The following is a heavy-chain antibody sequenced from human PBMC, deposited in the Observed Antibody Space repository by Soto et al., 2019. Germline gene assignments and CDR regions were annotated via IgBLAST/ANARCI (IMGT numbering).Heavy chain of an antibody. CDR3: ARDLVAAAGAVDY. Sequence: EVQLVESGGGLVQPGGSLRLSCAASGFTVSSNSMSWVRQAPGKGLEWVSVIYSGGSTYYADSVKGRFTISRDNSKNTLYLQMNSLRAEDTAVYYCARDLVAAAGAVDYWGQGTLVTVSS. J-gene: IGHJ4*02. CDR1: GFTVSSNS. CDR2: IYSGGST. V-gene: IGHV3-66*01. D-gene: IGHD6-13*01.